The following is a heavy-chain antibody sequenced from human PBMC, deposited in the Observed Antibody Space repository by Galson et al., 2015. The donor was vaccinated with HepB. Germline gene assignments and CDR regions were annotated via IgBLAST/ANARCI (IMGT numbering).Heavy chain of an antibody. CDR3: AKVRYQVSTVTNPFDY. D-gene: IGHD4-17*01. CDR1: GFTFSSYG. Sequence: SLRLSCAASGFTFSSYGMHWVRQAPGKGLEWVAVISYDGSNKYYADSVKGRFTISRDNSKNTLYLQMNSLRAEDTAVYYCAKVRYQVSTVTNPFDYWGQGTLVTVSS. J-gene: IGHJ4*02. CDR2: ISYDGSNK. V-gene: IGHV3-30*18.